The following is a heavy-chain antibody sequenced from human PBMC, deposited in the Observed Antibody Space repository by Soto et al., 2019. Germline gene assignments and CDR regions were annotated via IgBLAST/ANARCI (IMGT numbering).Heavy chain of an antibody. CDR2: ISGSGGST. J-gene: IGHJ4*02. Sequence: GGSLRLSCAASGFTFSSYAMSWVRQAPGKGLEWVSAISGSGGSTYYADSVKGRFTISGDNSKNTLYLQMNSLRAEDTAVYYCAKDVGGWYPESLDYWGQGTLVTVPQ. CDR3: AKDVGGWYPESLDY. CDR1: GFTFSSYA. V-gene: IGHV3-23*01. D-gene: IGHD6-19*01.